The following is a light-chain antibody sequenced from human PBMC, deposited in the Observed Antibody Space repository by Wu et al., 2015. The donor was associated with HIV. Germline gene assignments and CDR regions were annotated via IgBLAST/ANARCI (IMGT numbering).Light chain of an antibody. V-gene: IGKV3-11*01. Sequence: ETVLTQSPATLSLSPGERATLSCRASQSVSRYLAWYQQTPGQAPRLLIYDASNRATGIPARFSGSGSGTDFTLTISSLEPEDFAIYYCQQRSNWPRSLTFGGGTKVEIK. J-gene: IGKJ4*01. CDR3: QQRSNWPRSLT. CDR1: QSVSRY. CDR2: DAS.